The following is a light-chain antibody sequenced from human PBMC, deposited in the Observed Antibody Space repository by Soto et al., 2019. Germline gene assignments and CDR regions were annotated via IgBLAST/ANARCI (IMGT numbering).Light chain of an antibody. V-gene: IGKV4-1*01. Sequence: DIVMTQSPDSLAVSLGERATINCKSSQSVLYSSNNKNYLAWYQQKPGQPPKLLIYWASTRESGVPDRFSGSGSGKDFTLTIGSLQAEDVAVYYCQQYFSTPYTFGQGTKLEIK. CDR2: WAS. CDR1: QSVLYSSNNKNY. J-gene: IGKJ2*01. CDR3: QQYFSTPYT.